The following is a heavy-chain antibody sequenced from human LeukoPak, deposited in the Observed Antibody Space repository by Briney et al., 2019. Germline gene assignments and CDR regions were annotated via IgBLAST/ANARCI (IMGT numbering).Heavy chain of an antibody. Sequence: SETLSLTCAVSGGSFSGYFWTWIRQAPRKGLEWIGEINHSGSTNYNASLESRVTISVDTSKKQFSLNLNSVTAADTAVYYCASSYSSVRYYFDYWGQGTLVTVSS. CDR2: INHSGST. V-gene: IGHV4-34*01. CDR3: ASSYSSVRYYFDY. J-gene: IGHJ4*02. D-gene: IGHD6-19*01. CDR1: GGSFSGYF.